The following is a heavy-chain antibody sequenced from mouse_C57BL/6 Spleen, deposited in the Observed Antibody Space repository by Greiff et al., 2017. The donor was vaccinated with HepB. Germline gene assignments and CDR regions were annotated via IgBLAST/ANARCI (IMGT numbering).Heavy chain of an antibody. CDR1: GFTFSSYA. J-gene: IGHJ3*01. CDR2: ISDGGSYT. D-gene: IGHD2-3*01. V-gene: IGHV5-4*01. CDR3: ASYDGDFAY. Sequence: EVQGVESGGGLVKPGGSLKLSCAASGFTFSSYAMSWVRQTPEKRLEWVATISDGGSYTYYPDNVKGRFTISRDNAKNNLYLQMSHLKSEDTAMYYCASYDGDFAYWGQGTLVTVSA.